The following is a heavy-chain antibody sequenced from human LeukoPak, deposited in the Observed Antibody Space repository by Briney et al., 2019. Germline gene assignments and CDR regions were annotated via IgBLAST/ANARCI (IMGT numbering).Heavy chain of an antibody. Sequence: SETLSLTCAVSGGPISSGGYSWSWIRQPPGKGLEWIGSIYHSGSTYYNPSLKSRVTISVDRSKNQFSLKLSSVTAADTAVYYCARDFNPRYYYYGMDVWGQGTTVTVSS. CDR2: IYHSGST. CDR1: GGPISSGGYS. CDR3: ARDFNPRYYYYGMDV. J-gene: IGHJ6*02. D-gene: IGHD1-14*01. V-gene: IGHV4-30-2*01.